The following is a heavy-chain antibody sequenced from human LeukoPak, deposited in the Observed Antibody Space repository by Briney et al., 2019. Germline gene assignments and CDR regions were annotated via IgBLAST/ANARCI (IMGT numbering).Heavy chain of an antibody. D-gene: IGHD3-22*01. J-gene: IGHJ4*02. Sequence: SETLSLTCTVSGGSISTGGYYWSWIRQPPGKGLEWIGYISYSGGTYYNPSLKSRVSISVDTSKNQFSLRLSSVTAADTAVYYCARGRDSRGYQFMGFDSWGQGTLVTVSS. CDR1: GGSISTGGYY. CDR3: ARGRDSRGYQFMGFDS. CDR2: ISYSGGT. V-gene: IGHV4-30-4*01.